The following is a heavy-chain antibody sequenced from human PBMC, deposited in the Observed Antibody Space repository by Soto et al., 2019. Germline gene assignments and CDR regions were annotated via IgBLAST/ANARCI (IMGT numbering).Heavy chain of an antibody. D-gene: IGHD6-13*01. Sequence: PXXSLKISCKGSGYSFTSYWIRWVPQMPGKGLEWMGRIDPSDSYTNYSPSFQGHVTISADKSISTAYLQWSSLKASHTAMYYCARLQAAAGDNDLTFDYWGQGTLVTVSS. CDR2: IDPSDSYT. J-gene: IGHJ4*02. V-gene: IGHV5-10-1*01. CDR1: GYSFTSYW. CDR3: ARLQAAAGDNDLTFDY.